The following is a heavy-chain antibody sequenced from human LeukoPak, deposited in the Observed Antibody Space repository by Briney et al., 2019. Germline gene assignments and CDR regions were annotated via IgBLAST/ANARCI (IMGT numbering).Heavy chain of an antibody. CDR3: ARIVITPSFYYYYYMDV. J-gene: IGHJ6*03. CDR1: GGSFSGYY. D-gene: IGHD4-23*01. V-gene: IGHV4-34*01. Sequence: SETLSLTCAISGGSFSGYYWSWIRQPPGKGLEWIGEINHSGSTNYNPSLQSRVTISIDTSKNQFSLKLSSVTAADTAVYYCARIVITPSFYYYYYMDVWGKGTTVTVSS. CDR2: INHSGST.